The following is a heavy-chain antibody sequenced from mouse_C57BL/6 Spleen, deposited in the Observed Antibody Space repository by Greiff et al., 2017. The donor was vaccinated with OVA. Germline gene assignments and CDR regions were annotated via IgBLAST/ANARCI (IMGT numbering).Heavy chain of an antibody. CDR3: ARSATVVATWYFDV. V-gene: IGHV1-81*01. J-gene: IGHJ1*03. CDR1: GYTFTSYG. D-gene: IGHD1-1*01. Sequence: VKLVESGAELARPGASDNLSCKASGYTFTSYGISWVKQRTGQGLEWIGEIYPRSGNTYYNEKFKGKATLTADKSSSTAYMELRSLTSEDSAVYFCARSATVVATWYFDVWGTGTTVTVSS. CDR2: IYPRSGNT.